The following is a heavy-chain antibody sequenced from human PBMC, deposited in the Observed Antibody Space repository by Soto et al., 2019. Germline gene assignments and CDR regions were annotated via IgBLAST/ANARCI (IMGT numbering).Heavy chain of an antibody. CDR2: INPNSGGT. Sequence: ASVKVSCKASGYTFTGYYMHWVRQAPGQGLEWMGWINPNSGGTNYAQKFQGRVTMTRDTSISTAYMELSRLRSDDTAVYYCARDNYDFWSFYYGPDYYYCCMDVWGQGTTVTVS. CDR3: ARDNYDFWSFYYGPDYYYCCMDV. D-gene: IGHD3-3*01. V-gene: IGHV1-2*02. J-gene: IGHJ6*02. CDR1: GYTFTGYY.